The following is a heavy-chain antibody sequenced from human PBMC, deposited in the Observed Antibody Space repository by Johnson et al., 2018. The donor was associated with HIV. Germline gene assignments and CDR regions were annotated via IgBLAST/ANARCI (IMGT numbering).Heavy chain of an antibody. Sequence: QLVESGGGLAKPAWSPRLSCAASQFTFSRYYMSCVRQAPGNGLELVGQVNPNGGHTYLIDSGKDRFNTSRDNAKNTLHLQMNSLRAEDTAVYYCARDPGGVAAFDIWGQGTMVTVSS. J-gene: IGHJ3*02. V-gene: IGHV3-25*05. D-gene: IGHD3-16*01. CDR1: QFTFSRYY. CDR3: ARDPGGVAAFDI. CDR2: VNPNGGHT.